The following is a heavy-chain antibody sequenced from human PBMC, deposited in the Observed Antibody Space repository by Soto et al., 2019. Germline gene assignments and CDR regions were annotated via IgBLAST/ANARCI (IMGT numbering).Heavy chain of an antibody. D-gene: IGHD6-13*01. CDR3: ARAGIAAAGTSGNRFDP. Sequence: PSETLSLTCTVSGGSISPYYWSWIRQSPGKGLEWLGYIYFRGTTNYNPSLKSRLTISVDTSKNQFSLNLMSVTAADTAVYYCARAGIAAAGTSGNRFDPWGQGILVTVSS. J-gene: IGHJ5*02. CDR1: GGSISPYY. CDR2: IYFRGTT. V-gene: IGHV4-59*01.